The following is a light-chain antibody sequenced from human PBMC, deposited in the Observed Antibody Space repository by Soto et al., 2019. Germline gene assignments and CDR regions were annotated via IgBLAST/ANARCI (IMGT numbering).Light chain of an antibody. CDR2: DVS. Sequence: QSALTQPASVSGSPGQSITISCTGTSSDVGGYNYVSWYQQHPGKAPKFIIYDVSNRPSGVSNRFSGSKSGNTASLTISGLQAEDDAFYYCSSYTTNNICQIVFGTGTKVTVL. V-gene: IGLV2-14*01. CDR3: SSYTTNNICQIV. J-gene: IGLJ1*01. CDR1: SSDVGGYNY.